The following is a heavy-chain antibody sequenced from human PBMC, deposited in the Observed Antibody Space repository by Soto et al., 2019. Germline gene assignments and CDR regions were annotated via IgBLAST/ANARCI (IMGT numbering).Heavy chain of an antibody. CDR1: GYIFSNYY. Sequence: QVQLVQSGAEVKKPGTSVKVSCKASGYIFSNYYMHWVRQAPGQGLEWMGVFNPSGDATHYAQSFQGRVSVTRDTSTSTVYMELSTLTSEDTAVYYCARRGMSKTGLDTWGPGTVVTVSS. V-gene: IGHV1-46*01. D-gene: IGHD3-10*01. CDR3: ARRGMSKTGLDT. J-gene: IGHJ3*02. CDR2: FNPSGDAT.